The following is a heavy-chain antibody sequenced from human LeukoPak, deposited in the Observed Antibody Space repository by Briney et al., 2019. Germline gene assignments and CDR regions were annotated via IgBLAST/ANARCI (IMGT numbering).Heavy chain of an antibody. J-gene: IGHJ4*02. CDR1: GYRFTSYA. CDR3: ATDASVVWSGYSS. V-gene: IGHV1-3*01. Sequence: ASVKVSCKASGYRFTSYAIHWVRQDPGQGLEWMGWINGGNGNTKYSQKFQGRVTMTEDTSTDTAYMELSSLRSEDTAVYYCATDASVVWSGYSSWGQGTLVTVSS. CDR2: INGGNGNT. D-gene: IGHD3-3*01.